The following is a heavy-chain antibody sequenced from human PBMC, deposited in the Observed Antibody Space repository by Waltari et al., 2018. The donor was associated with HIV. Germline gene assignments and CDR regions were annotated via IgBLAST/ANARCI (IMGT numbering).Heavy chain of an antibody. D-gene: IGHD4-17*01. CDR2: IYYSGST. CDR3: ARPPRGDYGDYAFGY. Sequence: QLQLQESGPGLVKPSETLSLTCTVSGGSISSSSYYWGWLRQPPGKGLEWIGSIYYSGSTYYNPSLKSRVTISVDTSKNQFSLKLSSVTAADTAVYYCARPPRGDYGDYAFGYWGQGTLVTVSS. J-gene: IGHJ4*02. V-gene: IGHV4-39*01. CDR1: GGSISSSSYY.